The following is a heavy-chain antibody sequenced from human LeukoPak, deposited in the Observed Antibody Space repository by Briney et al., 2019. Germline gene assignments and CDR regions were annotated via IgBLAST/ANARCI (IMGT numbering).Heavy chain of an antibody. CDR2: ISGSGDST. V-gene: IGHV3-23*01. CDR1: GFTFSSYA. D-gene: IGHD2-2*01. CDR3: PKGCASTSCCTSEY. J-gene: IGHJ4*02. Sequence: GGSLRLSCAASGFTFSSYAMSWVRQAPGRGLEWVSTISGSGDSTYYADSVKGRFTISRDNSKNTLYLQMNSLRPEDTAVYYCPKGCASTSCCTSEYWGQGTLVTVSS.